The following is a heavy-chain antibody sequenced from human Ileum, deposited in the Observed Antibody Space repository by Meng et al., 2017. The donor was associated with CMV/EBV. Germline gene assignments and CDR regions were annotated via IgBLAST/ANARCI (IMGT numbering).Heavy chain of an antibody. D-gene: IGHD2-2*01. J-gene: IGHJ5*02. CDR3: AREEGYCSTTNCYDWFDP. CDR2: IYHSGST. V-gene: IGHV4-59*01. Sequence: GSLRFSCTVSGGPISSYYWNWIRQPPGKGLEWIGYIYHSGSTNYNPSLKRRVTISVDTSKNQYSLKLSSVTAADTAVYYCAREEGYCSTTNCYDWFDPWGQGNLV. CDR1: GGPISSYY.